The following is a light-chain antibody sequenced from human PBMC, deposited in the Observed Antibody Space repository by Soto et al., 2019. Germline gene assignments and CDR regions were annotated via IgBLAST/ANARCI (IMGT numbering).Light chain of an antibody. Sequence: EIVLTQSPGTLSLSPGERATLSCKASQSVSRTALAWYQQKPGQAPRLLIFGAFNRATGIPDRFSGSGSGTDFTLTISRLEPEDFAVYYCQQYDTSPRTFGQGTKVEIK. CDR3: QQYDTSPRT. CDR2: GAF. J-gene: IGKJ1*01. CDR1: QSVSRTA. V-gene: IGKV3-20*01.